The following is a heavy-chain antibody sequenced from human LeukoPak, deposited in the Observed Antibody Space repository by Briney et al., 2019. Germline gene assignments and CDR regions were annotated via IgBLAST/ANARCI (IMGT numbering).Heavy chain of an antibody. CDR3: ARGLYSSGWYEGSFDY. D-gene: IGHD6-19*01. J-gene: IGHJ4*02. CDR2: IKQDGSEK. Sequence: GGSLRLFCAASGFTFSSYWMSWVRQAPGKGLEWVANIKQDGSEKYYVDSVKGRFTISRDNAKNSLYLQMNSLRAEDTAVYYCARGLYSSGWYEGSFDYWGQGTLVTVSS. V-gene: IGHV3-7*01. CDR1: GFTFSSYW.